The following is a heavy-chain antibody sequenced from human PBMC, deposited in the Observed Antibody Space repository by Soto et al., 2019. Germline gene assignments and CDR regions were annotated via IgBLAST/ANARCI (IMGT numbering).Heavy chain of an antibody. J-gene: IGHJ4*02. D-gene: IGHD2-15*01. V-gene: IGHV1-18*01. CDR2: ISAYNGNT. Sequence: QVPLGQSGAEVKKPGASVKVSCKASGYTFTSYGISWVRQAPGQGLEWMGWISAYNGNTNYAQKLQGRGTMTTDTSTSTAYLELRSLRSDDTAVYYCASALVVVAATGHHDYWGQGTLVTVSS. CDR3: ASALVVVAATGHHDY. CDR1: GYTFTSYG.